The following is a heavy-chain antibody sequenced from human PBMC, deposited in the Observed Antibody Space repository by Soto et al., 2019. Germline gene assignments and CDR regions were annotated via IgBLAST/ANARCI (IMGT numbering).Heavy chain of an antibody. V-gene: IGHV4-59*01. CDR2: IYYSGST. CDR3: ARVRDCTGGTCYSRWFDP. J-gene: IGHJ5*02. Sequence: SETLSLTCTVSGGSISSYYWSWIRQAPGKGLEWIGHIYYSGSTKYNPSLKSRVTISVDTSKNQLSLKLSSVTAADTAVYYCARVRDCTGGTCYSRWFDPWGQGTLVTVS. D-gene: IGHD2-15*01. CDR1: GGSISSYY.